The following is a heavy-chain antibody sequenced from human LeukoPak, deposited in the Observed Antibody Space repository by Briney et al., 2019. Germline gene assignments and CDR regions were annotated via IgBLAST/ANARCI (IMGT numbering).Heavy chain of an antibody. Sequence: ASVKVSCKASGYTFTSYGISWVRQAPGQGLEWMGWISAYNGNTNYAQKLQGRVTMTTDTSTSTAYMELRSLRSDDTAVYYCARAEGYCSGGSCYANDAFDIWGQGTMVTVSS. CDR2: ISAYNGNT. J-gene: IGHJ3*02. V-gene: IGHV1-18*01. CDR3: ARAEGYCSGGSCYANDAFDI. CDR1: GYTFTSYG. D-gene: IGHD2-15*01.